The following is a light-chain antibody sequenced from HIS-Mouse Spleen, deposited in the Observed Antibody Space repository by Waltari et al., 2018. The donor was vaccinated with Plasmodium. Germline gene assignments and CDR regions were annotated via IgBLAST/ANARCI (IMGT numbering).Light chain of an antibody. CDR2: EGS. V-gene: IGLV2-23*03. Sequence: QSALTQPASVSGSPGQSITISCTGTSSDVGSSNLVSWYQQHPGKAPKLMIYEGSTRPSGVSNRFSGSKSGNTASLTISGLQAEDEADYYCCSYAGSSTFVFGGGTKLTVL. CDR1: SSDVGSSNL. CDR3: CSYAGSSTFV. J-gene: IGLJ3*02.